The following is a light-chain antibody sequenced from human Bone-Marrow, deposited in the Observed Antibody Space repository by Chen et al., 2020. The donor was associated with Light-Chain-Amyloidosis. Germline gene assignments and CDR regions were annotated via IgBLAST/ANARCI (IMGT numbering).Light chain of an antibody. Sequence: SYVLTQPSSVSVAPGQTATIACGGNNIGSPSVHWYQQTPGQAPLLVVYDDSDRPSGIPEGLSGSSSGNTATLTISRVEAGDEADYYCQVWDRSSDRPVFGGGTKLTVL. CDR1: NIGSPS. CDR3: QVWDRSSDRPV. J-gene: IGLJ3*02. V-gene: IGLV3-21*02. CDR2: DDS.